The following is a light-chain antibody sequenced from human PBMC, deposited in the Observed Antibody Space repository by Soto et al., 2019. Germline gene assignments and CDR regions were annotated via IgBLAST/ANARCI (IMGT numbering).Light chain of an antibody. CDR3: AQGLAVPFT. CDR2: LGS. V-gene: IGKV2-28*01. Sequence: DIVMTQSPLSLPVTPGEPASISCRSSQSLLHSNGYTYLDWYLQKPGQSPQLLIYLGSSRAAGVPDRFSGSGSGTDFTLKISRVEAGDVGVYFCAQGLAVPFTFGGGTKVEI. CDR1: QSLLHSNGYTY. J-gene: IGKJ4*01.